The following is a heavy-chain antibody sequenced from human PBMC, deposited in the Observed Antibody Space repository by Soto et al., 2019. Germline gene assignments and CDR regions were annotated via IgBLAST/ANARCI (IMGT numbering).Heavy chain of an antibody. V-gene: IGHV1-18*01. CDR2: ISGYNGNT. D-gene: IGHD6-19*01. Sequence: QVQLVQSGDEVKKPGASVKVSCKASGYTFTSYDINWVRQAPGQGLEWMGWISGYNGNTNYAQKLQGRATMTADTSTTTAYMELRSLRSDDTAVYYCARVSSSGWYTAAYWRQGTLVTVSS. CDR3: ARVSSSGWYTAAY. J-gene: IGHJ4*02. CDR1: GYTFTSYD.